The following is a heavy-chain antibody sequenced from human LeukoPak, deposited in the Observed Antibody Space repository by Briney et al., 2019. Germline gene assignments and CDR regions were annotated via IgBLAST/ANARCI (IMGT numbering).Heavy chain of an antibody. CDR3: ARDFGSIAAPR. D-gene: IGHD6-6*01. V-gene: IGHV4-4*02. Sequence: AGTLSLTCAVSGGSISSHNWWTWVRQPPGKGLEWIGEIYHSGSTNYNPSLKSRVTMSVDKSKNQFSLKMTAGTAADTAVYYCARDFGSIAAPRWGQGTLVTVSA. CDR1: GGSISSHNW. J-gene: IGHJ4*02. CDR2: IYHSGST.